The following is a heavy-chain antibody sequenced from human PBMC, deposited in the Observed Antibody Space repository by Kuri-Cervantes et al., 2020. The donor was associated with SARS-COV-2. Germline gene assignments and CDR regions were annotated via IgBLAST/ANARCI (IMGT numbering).Heavy chain of an antibody. CDR3: VRIRAATVIADY. V-gene: IGHV2-70*11. D-gene: IGHD4-11*01. Sequence: SGPTLVKPTQTLTLTCTFSGFSLNTSGMCVSWIRQPPGKALEWLARIDWDDDKYYKTSLNTRLSISKGTSKDQVVLTMTNMDPVDTATYYCVRIRAATVIADYWGQGTLVTVSS. CDR1: GFSLNTSGMC. J-gene: IGHJ4*02. CDR2: IDWDDDK.